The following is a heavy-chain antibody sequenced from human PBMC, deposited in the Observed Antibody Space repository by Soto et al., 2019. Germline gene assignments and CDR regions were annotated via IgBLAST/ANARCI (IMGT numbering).Heavy chain of an antibody. D-gene: IGHD3-9*01. Sequence: QVQLVESGGGVVQPGRSLRLSCAASGFTFSSYGMHWVRQAPGKGLEWVAVIWYDGSNKYYADSVKGRLTISRDNSKNTLYLQMNSLRAEDTAVYYCARDGSDILTGLYWYFDLWGRGTLVTVSP. CDR3: ARDGSDILTGLYWYFDL. CDR1: GFTFSSYG. V-gene: IGHV3-33*01. CDR2: IWYDGSNK. J-gene: IGHJ2*01.